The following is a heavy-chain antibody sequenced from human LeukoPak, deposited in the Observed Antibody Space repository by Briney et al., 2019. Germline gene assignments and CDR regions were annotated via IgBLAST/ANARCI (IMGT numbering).Heavy chain of an antibody. J-gene: IGHJ4*02. CDR2: IYYSGST. CDR3: ARGSSSPTASGEY. CDR1: GGSISSSSYY. D-gene: IGHD6-13*01. V-gene: IGHV4-39*07. Sequence: SETLSLTCTVSGGSISSSSYYWGWIRQPPGKGLEWIGSIYYSGSTYYSPSLKSRVTISVDTSKNQFSLKLSSVTAADTAVYYCARGSSSPTASGEYWGQGTLVTVSS.